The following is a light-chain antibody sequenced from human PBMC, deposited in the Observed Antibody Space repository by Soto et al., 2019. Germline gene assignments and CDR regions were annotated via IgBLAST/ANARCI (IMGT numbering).Light chain of an antibody. CDR3: CPYAGSSPRV. CDR1: SSDVGSYNL. Sequence: QSALTQPASVSGSPGQSITISCTGTSSDVGSYNLVSWYQQHPGKAPKLMIYEGSKRPSGVSNRFSGSKSGNTASLTISGLQAEDEADYYCCPYAGSSPRVFGGGTKLTVL. V-gene: IGLV2-23*01. CDR2: EGS. J-gene: IGLJ2*01.